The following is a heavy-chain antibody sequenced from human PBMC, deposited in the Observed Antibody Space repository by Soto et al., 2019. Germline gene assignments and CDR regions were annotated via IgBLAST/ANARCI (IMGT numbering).Heavy chain of an antibody. Sequence: QVQLVESGGGVVQPGRSLRLSCAASGFTFSRYPMHWVRQAPGKGLEWVAVIAYDGSIKLYADSVKGRFTISRDDSKNTLYLQMNSLXXEXXXXXXXXXXXXXGAPDFLDDWGQGTLVTVXS. CDR2: IAYDGSIK. V-gene: IGHV3-30-3*01. CDR1: GFTFSRYP. CDR3: XXXXXXGAPDFLDD. J-gene: IGHJ4*02.